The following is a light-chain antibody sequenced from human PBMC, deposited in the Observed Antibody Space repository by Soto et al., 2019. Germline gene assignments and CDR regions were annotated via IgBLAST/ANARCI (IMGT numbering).Light chain of an antibody. CDR3: QQVHSWPLT. CDR1: QGIDSH. Sequence: IQLTQSPSSLSAPVGDRVTITCRASQGIDSHLAWYQQKPGKGPKLLIYVASTLQSGVPSRFSGSGSGTDFTLTISNLQPDDFAAYYCQQVHSWPLTFGGGTKVDIK. CDR2: VAS. J-gene: IGKJ4*01. V-gene: IGKV1-9*01.